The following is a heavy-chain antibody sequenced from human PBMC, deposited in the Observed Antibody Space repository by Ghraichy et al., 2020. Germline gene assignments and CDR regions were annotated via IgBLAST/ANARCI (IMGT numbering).Heavy chain of an antibody. D-gene: IGHD5-12*01. CDR2: IYSANTT. V-gene: IGHV3-66*01. CDR3: ARSPGIVATILAWGGYFDS. Sequence: GGSLRLSCAASGFTVSSHYMSWVRQAPGKGLEWVSVIYSANTTYYSDSVKDRFTISRDTSKNTVSLQLNSLRADDTAVYYCARSPGIVATILAWGGYFDSWGQGTLVTVSS. J-gene: IGHJ4*02. CDR1: GFTVSSHY.